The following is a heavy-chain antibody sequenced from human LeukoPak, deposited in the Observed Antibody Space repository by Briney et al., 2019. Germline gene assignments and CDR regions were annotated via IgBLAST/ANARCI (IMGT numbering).Heavy chain of an antibody. Sequence: GGSLRLSCAASGFTFSSYAMHWVRQAPGKGLEWVAVISYDGSNKYYADSVKGRFTISRDNAKNSLYLQMNSLRAEDTAVYYCARGPSTLAYCGGDCYRWFDPWGQGTLVTVSS. CDR1: GFTFSSYA. CDR2: ISYDGSNK. D-gene: IGHD2-21*01. CDR3: ARGPSTLAYCGGDCYRWFDP. V-gene: IGHV3-30-3*01. J-gene: IGHJ5*02.